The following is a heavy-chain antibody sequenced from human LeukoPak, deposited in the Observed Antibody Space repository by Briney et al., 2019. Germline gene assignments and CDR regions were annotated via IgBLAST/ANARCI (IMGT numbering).Heavy chain of an antibody. J-gene: IGHJ4*02. CDR2: ISGSGGST. Sequence: GGSLRLSCAASGFTFSSYSMNWVRQAPGKGLEWVSAISGSGGSTYYADSVKGRFTISRDNSKNTLYLQMNSLRAEDTAVYYCAKDGWFGELLSFDYWGQGTLVTVSS. CDR1: GFTFSSYS. D-gene: IGHD3-10*01. CDR3: AKDGWFGELLSFDY. V-gene: IGHV3-23*01.